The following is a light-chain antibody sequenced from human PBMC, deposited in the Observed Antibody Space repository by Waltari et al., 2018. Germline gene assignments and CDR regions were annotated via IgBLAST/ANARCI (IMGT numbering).Light chain of an antibody. CDR1: QSVSSN. Sequence: EIVMTQSPATLSVSPGERATLSCRASQSVSSNLAWYQQKPGQAPRLLIYDASLRSTGIPASFSGSRSGTEYTLTISSLQSEDFAVYYCQQYNNWPTLTFGGGTKVEIK. CDR3: QQYNNWPTLT. CDR2: DAS. V-gene: IGKV3D-15*01. J-gene: IGKJ4*01.